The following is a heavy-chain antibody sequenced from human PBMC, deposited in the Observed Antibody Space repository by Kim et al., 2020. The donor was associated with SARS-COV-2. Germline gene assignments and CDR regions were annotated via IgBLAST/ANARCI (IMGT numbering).Heavy chain of an antibody. V-gene: IGHV1-69*13. D-gene: IGHD5-18*01. CDR3: ARDLSIRVYSYGPLDYYYYGMDV. CDR1: GGTFSSYA. J-gene: IGHJ6*02. CDR2: IIPIFGTA. Sequence: SVKVSCKASGGTFSSYAISWVRQSPGQGLEWMGGIIPIFGTANYAQKFQGRVTITADESTSTAYMELSSLRSEDTAVYYCARDLSIRVYSYGPLDYYYYGMDVWGQGTTVTVSS.